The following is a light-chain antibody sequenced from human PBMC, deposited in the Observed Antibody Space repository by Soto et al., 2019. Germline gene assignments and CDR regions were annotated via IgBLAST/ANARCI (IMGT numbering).Light chain of an antibody. J-gene: IGKJ4*01. V-gene: IGKV1-5*01. CDR2: DAS. CDR1: QSISTW. Sequence: DVQMTQSPSTVSSSVRERFTITCRASQSISTWLAWYQQKPGRAPKLLMFDASNLQSGVPSRFSGSGSGTEFTLTINSLQPDDLATYYCHEYSGYEFTFGGGTKVDIK. CDR3: HEYSGYEFT.